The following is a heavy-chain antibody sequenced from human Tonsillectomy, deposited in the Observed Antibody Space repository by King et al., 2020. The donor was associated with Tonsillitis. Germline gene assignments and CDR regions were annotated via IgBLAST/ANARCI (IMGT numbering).Heavy chain of an antibody. V-gene: IGHV4-59*11. CDR2: IYYSGST. CDR1: GGSISSHY. CDR3: ARDHGVVVASTRYYYGMDV. J-gene: IGHJ6*02. Sequence: QVQLQESGPGLVKPSETLSLTCTVSGGSISSHYWSWIRQPPGKGLEWIGYIYYSGSTNYNPSLKSRVTISVDTSKNQFSLKLSSVTAADTAVYYCARDHGVVVASTRYYYGMDVWGQGTTVTVSS. D-gene: IGHD2-15*01.